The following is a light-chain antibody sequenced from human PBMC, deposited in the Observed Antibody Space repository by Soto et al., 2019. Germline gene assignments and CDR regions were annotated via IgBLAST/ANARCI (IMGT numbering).Light chain of an antibody. V-gene: IGLV2-11*01. J-gene: IGLJ2*01. CDR1: SSDVGSYNL. CDR3: CSYAGSYTSHVV. CDR2: DVS. Sequence: QSVLTQPASVSGSPGQSITISCTGTSSDVGSYNLVSWYQQHPGKAPKLMIYDVSKRPSGVPDRFSGSKSGNTASLTISGLQAEDEADYYCCSYAGSYTSHVVFGGGTKLTVL.